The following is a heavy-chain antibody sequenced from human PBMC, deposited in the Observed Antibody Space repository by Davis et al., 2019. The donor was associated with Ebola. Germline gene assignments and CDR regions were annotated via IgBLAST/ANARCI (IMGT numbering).Heavy chain of an antibody. D-gene: IGHD5-18*01. Sequence: GGSLRLSCVGSGFTFSNYAMGWVRQAPGKGLEWVSAISGGGRTTDYADSVKGRFTISRDNAKNTLYLQMNSLRAEDTAVYYCSREVRGGFSPMDLWGTGTTVTVSS. CDR3: SREVRGGFSPMDL. CDR2: ISGGGRTT. V-gene: IGHV3-23*01. CDR1: GFTFSNYA. J-gene: IGHJ6*04.